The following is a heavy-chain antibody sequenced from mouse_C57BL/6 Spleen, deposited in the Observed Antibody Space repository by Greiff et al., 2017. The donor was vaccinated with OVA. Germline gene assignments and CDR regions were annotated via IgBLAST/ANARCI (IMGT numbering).Heavy chain of an antibody. CDR1: GYAFTNYL. Sequence: QVQLKESGAELVRPGTSVKVSCKASGYAFTNYLIEWVKQRPGQGLEWIGVINPGSGGTNYNEKFKGKATLTADKSSSTAYMQLSSLTSEDSAVFSCARSDYGSSYGYWGQGTTLTVSS. V-gene: IGHV1-54*01. CDR3: ARSDYGSSYGY. D-gene: IGHD1-1*01. CDR2: INPGSGGT. J-gene: IGHJ2*01.